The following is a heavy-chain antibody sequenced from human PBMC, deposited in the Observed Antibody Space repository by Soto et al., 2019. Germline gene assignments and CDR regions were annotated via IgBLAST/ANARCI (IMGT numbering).Heavy chain of an antibody. CDR3: ARRALVDV. J-gene: IGHJ6*02. CDR2: KDPSNGIT. V-gene: IGHV1-8*01. CDR1: GYTFTSYN. Sequence: QVQLVQSGAEVKKPGASVKVSCKASGYTFTSYNINWVRQATGQGLEWMGCKDPSNGITDYAQEFQGRVTMTRDTSINTAYMELSSLRSEDTAVYFCARRALVDVWGQGTTVTVSS.